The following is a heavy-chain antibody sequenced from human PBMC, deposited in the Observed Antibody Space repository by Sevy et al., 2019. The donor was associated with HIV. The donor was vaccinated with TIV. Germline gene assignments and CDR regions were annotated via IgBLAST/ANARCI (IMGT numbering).Heavy chain of an antibody. Sequence: GGSLRLSCAASGFTFSIYGMHWVRQAPGKWLEWVACIRYDGSTKYYADSVKGRFTISRDNSKNTLYLQMNSLRAEDTAVYYCAKDLTGRYSSSSGDFDYWGQGTLVTVSS. V-gene: IGHV3-30*02. CDR2: IRYDGSTK. D-gene: IGHD6-6*01. CDR1: GFTFSIYG. CDR3: AKDLTGRYSSSSGDFDY. J-gene: IGHJ4*02.